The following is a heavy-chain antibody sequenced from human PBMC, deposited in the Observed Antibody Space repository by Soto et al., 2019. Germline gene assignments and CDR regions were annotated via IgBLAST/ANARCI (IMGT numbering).Heavy chain of an antibody. Sequence: QVQLVESGGGVVQPGRSLRLSCAASGFTFSRNGMHWVRQAPGKGLEWVAVISYDGSNKYYADSVKGRFTISRDNSKNAMYLQMSSGRGEVMAGYYCVQERYSSGWYFCMDVWGQGATVTVCS. J-gene: IGHJ6*03. D-gene: IGHD6-19*01. V-gene: IGHV3-30*18. CDR2: ISYDGSNK. CDR3: VQERYSSGWYFCMDV. CDR1: GFTFSRNG.